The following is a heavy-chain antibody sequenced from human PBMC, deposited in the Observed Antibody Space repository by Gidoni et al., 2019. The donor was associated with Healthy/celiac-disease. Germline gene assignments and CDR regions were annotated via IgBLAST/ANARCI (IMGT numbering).Heavy chain of an antibody. D-gene: IGHD3-22*01. CDR1: GFPFRSES. J-gene: IGHJ3*02. Sequence: EVPLVESGGGLVQPGGSLRPYCAASGFPFRSESMNWVRQAPGKGLEWVSYISSSSSTIYYADSVKGRFTISRDNAKNSLYLQMNSLRAEDTAVYYCARDPLTYYYDSSCFDAFDIWGQGTMVTVSS. V-gene: IGHV3-48*01. CDR3: ARDPLTYYYDSSCFDAFDI. CDR2: ISSSSSTI.